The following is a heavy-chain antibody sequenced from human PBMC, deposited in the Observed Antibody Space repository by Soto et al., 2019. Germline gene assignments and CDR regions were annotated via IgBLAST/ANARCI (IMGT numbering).Heavy chain of an antibody. J-gene: IGHJ6*02. Sequence: QVQLVESGGGVVQPGRSLRLSCAASGFTFSSYAMHWVRQAPGKGLEWVAVISYDGSNKYYADSVKGRFTISRDNSKNTLYLQMNSRRAEDTAVYYCARAALGVTTYYYYCGMDVWGQGTTVTVSS. CDR3: ARAALGVTTYYYYCGMDV. D-gene: IGHD4-4*01. CDR1: GFTFSSYA. V-gene: IGHV3-30-3*01. CDR2: ISYDGSNK.